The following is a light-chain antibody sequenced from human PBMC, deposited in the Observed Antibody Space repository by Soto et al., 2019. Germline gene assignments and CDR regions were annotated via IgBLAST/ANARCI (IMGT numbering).Light chain of an antibody. J-gene: IGKJ1*01. CDR3: QQYNNWPT. V-gene: IGKV3-15*01. CDR2: GAS. Sequence: EIVMTQSPATLSVSPGERATLSCRASQSVSSNLAWYQQKPGQAPRLLIDGASTRATGIPARFSGSGSGTEFTLTISSLQSEDFAVYYCQQYNNWPTFGHGTKVDIK. CDR1: QSVSSN.